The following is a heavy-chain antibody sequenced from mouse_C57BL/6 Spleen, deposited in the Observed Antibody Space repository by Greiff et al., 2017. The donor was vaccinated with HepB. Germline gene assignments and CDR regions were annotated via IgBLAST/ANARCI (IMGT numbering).Heavy chain of an antibody. V-gene: IGHV1-63*01. CDR2: IYPGGGYT. D-gene: IGHD1-1*01. CDR1: GYTFTNYW. CDR3: ARGDYGSSPFDY. Sequence: VQLVESGAELVRPGTSVKMSCKASGYTFTNYWIGWAKQRPGHGLEWIGDIYPGGGYTNYNEKFKGKATLTADKSSSTAYMQFSSLTSEDSAIYYCARGDYGSSPFDYWGQGTTLTVSS. J-gene: IGHJ2*01.